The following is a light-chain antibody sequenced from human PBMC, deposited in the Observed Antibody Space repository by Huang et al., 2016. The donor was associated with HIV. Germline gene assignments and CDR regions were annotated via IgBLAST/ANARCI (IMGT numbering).Light chain of an antibody. CDR2: GAS. Sequence: EIVLTQSPGTLSLSPGERATLSCRARQSVSSSYLAWYQQKPGQAPRLLIYGASSRATAIPDRFSGSGSGTDFTLTIGRLEPEDFAVYYCQQYGSSPPTFGQGTKVEIK. V-gene: IGKV3-20*01. CDR3: QQYGSSPPT. CDR1: QSVSSSY. J-gene: IGKJ1*01.